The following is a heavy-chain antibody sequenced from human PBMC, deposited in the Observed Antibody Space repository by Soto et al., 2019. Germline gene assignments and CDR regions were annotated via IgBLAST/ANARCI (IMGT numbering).Heavy chain of an antibody. CDR1: GYTFTSYD. D-gene: IGHD6-13*01. CDR3: ARRGYSSSWYYYYYYGMDV. J-gene: IGHJ6*02. V-gene: IGHV1-8*01. Sequence: QVQLVQSGAEVKKPGASVKVSCKASGYTFTSYDINWVRQATGQGLEWMGWMNANNGNTGYEQKFQGRVTRTRNTSISTAYMERDSFRSAATAVYCCARRGYSSSWYYYYYYGMDVWGQWTTVTVSS. CDR2: MNANNGNT.